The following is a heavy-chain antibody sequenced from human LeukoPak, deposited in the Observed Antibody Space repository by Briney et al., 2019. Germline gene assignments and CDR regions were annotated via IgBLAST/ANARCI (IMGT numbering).Heavy chain of an antibody. CDR1: GYTFTTYG. D-gene: IGHD6-19*01. J-gene: IGHJ4*02. V-gene: IGHV1-18*01. Sequence: ASVKVSCKASGYTFTTYGISWVRQAPGQGLEWMGRISAYNGNTDYAQKLQGRVTMTTDTSTSTAYMELRSLRSDDTAVYYCARDQSYSSAWAVDWGQGTLVTVSS. CDR3: ARDQSYSSAWAVD. CDR2: ISAYNGNT.